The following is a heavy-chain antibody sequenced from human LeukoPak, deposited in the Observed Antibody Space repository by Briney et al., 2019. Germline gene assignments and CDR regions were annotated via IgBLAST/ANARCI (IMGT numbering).Heavy chain of an antibody. D-gene: IGHD4-17*01. CDR3: ASSTYGDYLNWFDP. V-gene: IGHV4-39*06. Sequence: SETLSLTCTVSGDSISSRSYYWGWIRQPPGKGLEWIGRIDYNEGTYYNPSLKSRVTISVDTSKNQFALKLSSVTAADTAVYYCASSTYGDYLNWFDPWGQGTLITVSS. J-gene: IGHJ5*02. CDR2: IDYNEGT. CDR1: GDSISSRSYY.